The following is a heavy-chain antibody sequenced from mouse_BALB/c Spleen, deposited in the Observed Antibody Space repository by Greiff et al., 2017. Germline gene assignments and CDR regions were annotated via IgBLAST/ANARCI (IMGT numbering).Heavy chain of an antibody. CDR2: INPGSGGT. D-gene: IGHD2-3*01. V-gene: IGHV1-54*01. Sequence: QVQLQQSGAELVRPGTSVKVSCKASGYAFTNYLIEWVKQRPGQGLEWIGVINPGSGGTNCNEKFKGKATLTADKSSSTAYMQLSSLTSDDSAVYFCARKGDGYYQAWFAYWGQGTLVTVSA. CDR3: ARKGDGYYQAWFAY. J-gene: IGHJ3*01. CDR1: GYAFTNYL.